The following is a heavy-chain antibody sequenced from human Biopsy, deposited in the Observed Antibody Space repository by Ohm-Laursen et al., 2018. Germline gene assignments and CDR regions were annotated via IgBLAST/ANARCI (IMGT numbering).Heavy chain of an antibody. CDR2: IYDRGSTA. D-gene: IGHD6-19*01. CDR3: ARGMRSSGWPYFDS. J-gene: IGHJ4*02. V-gene: IGHV4-61*01. Sequence: GTLSLTCTVSVDSVSSGSFYWTWIRQPPGQGLEYIGYIYDRGSTANYNPSLESRVTMSVDMPKNQFSLKLSSVTAADTAIYYCARGMRSSGWPYFDSWGQGTLVTVSS. CDR1: VDSVSSGSFY.